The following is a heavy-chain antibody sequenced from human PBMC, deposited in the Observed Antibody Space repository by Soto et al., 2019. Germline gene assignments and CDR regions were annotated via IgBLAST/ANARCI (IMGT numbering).Heavy chain of an antibody. V-gene: IGHV4-61*01. D-gene: IGHD3-22*01. J-gene: IGHJ3*02. CDR2: IYYSGST. CDR1: GGSVSSGSYY. Sequence: QVQLQESGPGLVKPSETLSLTCTVSGGSVSSGSYYWSWIRQPPGKGLEWIGYIYYSGSTNYNPSLQSRVTISVDTSKNQVALKLSSVTGADTAVYYCGCYYYDSRGFPLIWGQGTMVTVSS. CDR3: GCYYYDSRGFPLI.